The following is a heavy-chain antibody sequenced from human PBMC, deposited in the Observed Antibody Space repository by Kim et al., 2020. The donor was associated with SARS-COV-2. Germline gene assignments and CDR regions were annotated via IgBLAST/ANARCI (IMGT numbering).Heavy chain of an antibody. D-gene: IGHD2-2*01. Sequence: RKSRVTISVATSKNQFALKLSSVTAADTAVYYCARHKLYCSSTSCGWFDPWGQGTLVTVSS. J-gene: IGHJ5*02. CDR3: ARHKLYCSSTSCGWFDP. V-gene: IGHV4-39*01.